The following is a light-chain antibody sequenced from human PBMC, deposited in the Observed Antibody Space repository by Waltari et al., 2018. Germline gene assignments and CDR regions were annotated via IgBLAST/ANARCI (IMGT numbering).Light chain of an antibody. V-gene: IGLV6-57*04. J-gene: IGLJ2*01. CDR3: QSYDSTNHVV. CDR1: SGRIAGNL. CDR2: EYS. Sequence: NFMLTQPHSVSESPGVTVTISCTRSSGRIAGNLVQGYQQRPGSAPSVVIYEYSQRPSGVPDRFSGSIDSSSNSASLTISGLKTEDEADYYCQSYDSTNHVVFGGGTKLTVL.